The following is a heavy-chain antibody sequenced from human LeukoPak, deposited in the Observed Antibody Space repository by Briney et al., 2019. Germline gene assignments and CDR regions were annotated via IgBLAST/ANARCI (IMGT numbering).Heavy chain of an antibody. D-gene: IGHD2-8*02. J-gene: IGHJ4*02. CDR3: AKDLVASRTSGYYFDY. CDR1: GFTFSNAW. CDR2: LSGSGGST. Sequence: GGSLRLSCAASGFTFSNAWMNWVRQAPGKELEWVSALSGSGGSTYYADSVKGRFTISRDNSKNTLYLQLNSLRAEDTAVYYCAKDLVASRTSGYYFDYWGQGTLVTVSS. V-gene: IGHV3-23*01.